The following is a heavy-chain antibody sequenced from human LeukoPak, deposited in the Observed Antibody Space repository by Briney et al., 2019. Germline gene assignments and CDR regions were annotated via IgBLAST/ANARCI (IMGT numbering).Heavy chain of an antibody. J-gene: IGHJ4*02. CDR3: AREALYCSGGSCSVYFHY. CDR1: GGSISSGGYY. D-gene: IGHD2-15*01. Sequence: SQTLSLTCTVSGGSISSGGYYWGWIRQHAGKGLEWIGYIYYSGSTYYNPCVKSRVTKSVDTSKNQFSLKLSSVTTADTAVYYCAREALYCSGGSCSVYFHYWGQGTLVTVSS. V-gene: IGHV4-31*03. CDR2: IYYSGST.